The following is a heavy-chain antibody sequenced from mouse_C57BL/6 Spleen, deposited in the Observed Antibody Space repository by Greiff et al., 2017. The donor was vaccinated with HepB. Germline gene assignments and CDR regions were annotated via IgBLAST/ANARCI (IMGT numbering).Heavy chain of an antibody. CDR2: IHPNSGST. J-gene: IGHJ2*01. CDR3: AREGYEYDVETADY. Sequence: QVQLQQPGAELVKPGASVKLSCKASGYTFTSYWMHWVKQRPGQGLEWIGMIHPNSGSTNYNEKFKSKATLTVDKSSSTAYMQLSSLTSEDSAVYYCAREGYEYDVETADYWGQGTTLTVSS. D-gene: IGHD2-4*01. V-gene: IGHV1-64*01. CDR1: GYTFTSYW.